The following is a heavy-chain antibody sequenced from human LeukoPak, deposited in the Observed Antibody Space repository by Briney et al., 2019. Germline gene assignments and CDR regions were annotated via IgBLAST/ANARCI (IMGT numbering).Heavy chain of an antibody. Sequence: SETLSLTCTVSGGSISSGSYYWSWIRQPAGKGLEWIGRIYTSGSTNYNPSLKSRVTISVDTSKNQFSLKLSSVTAADTAVYYCARVGGVYWNDEGGWFDPWGQETLVTVSS. CDR1: GGSISSGSYY. CDR2: IYTSGST. V-gene: IGHV4-61*02. J-gene: IGHJ5*02. CDR3: ARVGGVYWNDEGGWFDP. D-gene: IGHD1-1*01.